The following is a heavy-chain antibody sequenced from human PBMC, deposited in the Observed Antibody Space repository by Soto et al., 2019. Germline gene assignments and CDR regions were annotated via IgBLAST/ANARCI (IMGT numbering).Heavy chain of an antibody. CDR3: AKAGYCVSTSCYFPFDY. D-gene: IGHD2-2*01. CDR1: GFTFSRYS. CDR2: ISNDGFKT. V-gene: IGHV3-30-3*01. Sequence: QVQLVESGGGVVQPGRSLGLSCAASGFTFSRYSMYWVRQAPGEGLEWVSVISNDGFKTYYADSVKGRFTVSRDNSKNTLYLQMNSLRAEDAAVYSCAKAGYCVSTSCYFPFDYWGQGTLVTVSS. J-gene: IGHJ4*02.